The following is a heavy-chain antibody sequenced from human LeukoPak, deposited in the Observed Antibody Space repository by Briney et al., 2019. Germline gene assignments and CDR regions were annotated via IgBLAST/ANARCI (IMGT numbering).Heavy chain of an antibody. Sequence: GGSLRLSCTASGFTFDSYAMNWVRQAPGKGLEWVSIISDSGTSTFYADSVKGRFTISRDNSKNTLFLQMNSLRVEDTAIYYCAKHKGLRMWLRVGSDYWGQGALVTVSS. J-gene: IGHJ4*02. CDR2: ISDSGTST. CDR3: AKHKGLRMWLRVGSDY. D-gene: IGHD5-12*01. CDR1: GFTFDSYA. V-gene: IGHV3-23*01.